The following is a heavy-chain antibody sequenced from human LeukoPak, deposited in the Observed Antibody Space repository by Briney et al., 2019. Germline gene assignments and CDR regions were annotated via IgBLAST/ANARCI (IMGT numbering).Heavy chain of an antibody. V-gene: IGHV3-64D*06. CDR3: ARDRGGSGWYYFDY. J-gene: IGHJ4*02. CDR2: INSNGGSI. CDR1: GFTFSNYA. D-gene: IGHD6-19*01. Sequence: PGGSLRLSCSASGFTFSNYAMHWVRQAPGKGLEYVSAINSNGGSIYYADSVKGRFTISRDNSKNTLSLQMSSLRADDTAVYYCARDRGGSGWYYFDYWGQGTLVTVSS.